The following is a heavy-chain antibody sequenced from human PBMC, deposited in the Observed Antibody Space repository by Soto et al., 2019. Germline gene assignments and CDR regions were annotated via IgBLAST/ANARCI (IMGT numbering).Heavy chain of an antibody. J-gene: IGHJ6*02. Sequence: QSGGSLRLSCGASGFTFSTYDMIWVRQAPGKGLEWVSSIRGSGTTMFYADSVKGRFTISRDNATDSLYLQMNSLRAEDTAVYYCARTHHYYYNGMDVWGQGTAVTVSS. V-gene: IGHV3-48*03. CDR1: GFTFSTYD. CDR2: IRGSGTTM. CDR3: ARTHHYYYNGMDV.